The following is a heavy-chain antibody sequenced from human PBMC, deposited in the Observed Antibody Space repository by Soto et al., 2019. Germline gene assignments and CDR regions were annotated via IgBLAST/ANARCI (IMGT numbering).Heavy chain of an antibody. J-gene: IGHJ4*02. D-gene: IGHD7-27*01. V-gene: IGHV4-59*01. CDR2: IYYSGST. CDR1: GGSSGGYD. CDR3: ARRWGTSFDF. Sequence: PSETLCLTCSVAGGSSGGYDWSWIRQPPGKGLEWIGYIYYSGSTNYNPSLKSRVTISVDTSKNQFSLKVSSVTAADTAVYYCARRWGTSFDFWGQGTLVTV.